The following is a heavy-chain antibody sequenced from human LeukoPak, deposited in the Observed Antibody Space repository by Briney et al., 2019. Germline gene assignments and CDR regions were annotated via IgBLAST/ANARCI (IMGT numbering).Heavy chain of an antibody. CDR3: AAEGVAFDY. J-gene: IGHJ4*02. Sequence: SETLSLTCTVSGGSIRSSHYYWGWIRQPPGKGLEWIGSIYDSGSTYYNPSLKSRVTISVDTSKNQFSLKLNSVTAADTAVYYCAAEGVAFDYWGQGTLVTVSS. D-gene: IGHD2-15*01. CDR1: GGSIRSSHYY. V-gene: IGHV4-39*07. CDR2: IYDSGST.